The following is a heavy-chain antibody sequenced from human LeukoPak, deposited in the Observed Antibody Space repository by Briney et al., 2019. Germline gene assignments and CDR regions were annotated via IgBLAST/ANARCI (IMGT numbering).Heavy chain of an antibody. V-gene: IGHV3-48*04. CDR3: AKPRSSSWRGDAFDI. CDR2: ISTSISTI. Sequence: PGGSLRLSCAASGFTFSDYWMNWVRQAPGKGLEWLSYISTSISTIYYADSVKGRFTISRDNAKNSLYLQMNSLRAEDTAVYYCAKPRSSSWRGDAFDIWGQGTMVTVSS. J-gene: IGHJ3*02. CDR1: GFTFSDYW. D-gene: IGHD6-13*01.